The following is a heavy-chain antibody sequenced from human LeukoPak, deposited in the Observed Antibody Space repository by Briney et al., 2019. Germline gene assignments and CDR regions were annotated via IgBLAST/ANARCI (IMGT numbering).Heavy chain of an antibody. CDR1: GGPIDRHY. V-gene: IGHV4-59*11. CDR2: VFYPGST. D-gene: IGHD1-26*01. CDR3: ARRRPIVGAIGY. Sequence: SETLSLTCTVSGGPIDRHYWSWIRQPPGKGLEWIGYVFYPGSTNYNPSLKSRVTMSLDTSKNQFSLKLSSVTAADTAVYYCARRRPIVGAIGYWGQGTLVTVSS. J-gene: IGHJ4*02.